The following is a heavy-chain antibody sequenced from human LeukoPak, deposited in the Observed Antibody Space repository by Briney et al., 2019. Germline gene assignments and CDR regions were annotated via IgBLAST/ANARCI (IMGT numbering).Heavy chain of an antibody. Sequence: PGRSLRLSCAASGFTFDDYAMHWVRQAPGKGLEWVSGISWNSGSIGYADSVKGRFTISRDNAKNSLYLQMNSLRAEDTALYYCAKASRIPLLLFGEASNGMDVWGQGTTVTVSS. V-gene: IGHV3-9*01. CDR2: ISWNSGSI. D-gene: IGHD3-10*01. CDR1: GFTFDDYA. CDR3: AKASRIPLLLFGEASNGMDV. J-gene: IGHJ6*02.